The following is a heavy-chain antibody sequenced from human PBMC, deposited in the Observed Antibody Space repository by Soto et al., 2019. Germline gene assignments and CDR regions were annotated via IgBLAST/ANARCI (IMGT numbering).Heavy chain of an antibody. CDR1: GGSISSSSYY. V-gene: IGHV4-39*01. CDR3: ARLNLVLWSGYYPSYYFDY. J-gene: IGHJ4*02. D-gene: IGHD3-3*01. Sequence: PSETLSLTCTVSGGSISSSSYYWGWIRQPPGKGLEWIGSIYYSGSTYYNPSLKSRVTISVDTSKNQFSLKLGSVTAADTAVYYCARLNLVLWSGYYPSYYFDYWGQGTLVTVS. CDR2: IYYSGST.